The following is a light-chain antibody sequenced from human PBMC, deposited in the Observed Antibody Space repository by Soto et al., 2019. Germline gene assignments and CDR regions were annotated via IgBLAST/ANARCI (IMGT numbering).Light chain of an antibody. J-gene: IGKJ5*01. V-gene: IGKV3-20*01. Sequence: EIVLPQYPGTLSLSPGERATLSCRASQSVGSTYLVWYQQKPGQPPRLLIYGASSRATGIPDRFSGSGSGTDFTLSISRLEPEDFAVYYCQQYGSSPITFGQGTRLEIK. CDR3: QQYGSSPIT. CDR1: QSVGSTY. CDR2: GAS.